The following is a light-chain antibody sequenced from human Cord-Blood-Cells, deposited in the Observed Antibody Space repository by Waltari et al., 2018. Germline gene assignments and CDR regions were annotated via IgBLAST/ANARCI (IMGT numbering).Light chain of an antibody. CDR2: WAS. Sequence: DIVMTQSPDSLAVSLSERASIHCKSSQSVLYSSNNKNYLAWYQQKPGLPPKLLIYWASTRESGVPDRFSGSGSGTDFTLTISSLQAEDVAVYYCQQYYSTPYTFGQGTKLEIK. J-gene: IGKJ2*01. CDR3: QQYYSTPYT. V-gene: IGKV4-1*01. CDR1: QSVLYSSNNKNY.